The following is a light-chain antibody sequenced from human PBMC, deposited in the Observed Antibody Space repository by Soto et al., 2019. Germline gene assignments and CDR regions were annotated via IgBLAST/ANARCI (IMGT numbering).Light chain of an antibody. CDR2: GAS. Sequence: EILFTQSPVTLALSPWERVTLSCRASHRVSSNLAWYQQRPGQAPRLLIYGASTRATDTPVRFRGSGSGTEFTLTISSLQSEDFAVYYCQHYNNWPPSIIFGQGTRLEIK. CDR1: HRVSSN. V-gene: IGKV3-15*01. CDR3: QHYNNWPPSII. J-gene: IGKJ5*01.